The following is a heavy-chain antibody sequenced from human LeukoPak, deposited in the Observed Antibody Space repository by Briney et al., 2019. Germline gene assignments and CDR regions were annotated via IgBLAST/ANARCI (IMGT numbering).Heavy chain of an antibody. CDR2: INSDGSST. Sequence: PGGSLRLSCAASGFTFSSYWMHWVRQAPGKGLVWVSGINSDGSSTSYADSVKGRFTISRDNAKNTLYLQMNSLRAEDTAVYYCARGGTNYYDSSGYYYGDYWGQGTLVTVS. J-gene: IGHJ4*02. D-gene: IGHD3-22*01. CDR1: GFTFSSYW. CDR3: ARGGTNYYDSSGYYYGDY. V-gene: IGHV3-74*01.